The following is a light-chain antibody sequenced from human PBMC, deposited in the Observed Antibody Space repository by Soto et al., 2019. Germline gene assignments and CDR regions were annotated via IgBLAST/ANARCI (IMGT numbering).Light chain of an antibody. V-gene: IGKV1-5*03. CDR1: QSISSW. CDR2: KAS. Sequence: DIQMTQSPSTLSASVGDRVTITCRASQSISSWLAWYQQKPGKAPKLLIYKASSLESGVPSRFSGSGSGTEFTLNISSLQPDDFATYYCQQYNSYSETFGQGTKVEIK. J-gene: IGKJ1*01. CDR3: QQYNSYSET.